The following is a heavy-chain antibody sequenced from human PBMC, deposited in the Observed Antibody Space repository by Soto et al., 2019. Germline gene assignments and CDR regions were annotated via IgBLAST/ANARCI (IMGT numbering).Heavy chain of an antibody. Sequence: GASVKVSCKTSGYTFKNYAVHWVRQAYGQRLEWMGWVNPGDGNIRYSQNFQGRVTLTRDTSASTAYMELSSLKSEDTAVYYCAREGRHYNGAVSYFKSWG. CDR1: GYTFKNYA. CDR3: AREGRHYNGAVSYFKS. V-gene: IGHV1-3*01. J-gene: IGHJ4*01. CDR2: VNPGDGNI. D-gene: IGHD3-10*01.